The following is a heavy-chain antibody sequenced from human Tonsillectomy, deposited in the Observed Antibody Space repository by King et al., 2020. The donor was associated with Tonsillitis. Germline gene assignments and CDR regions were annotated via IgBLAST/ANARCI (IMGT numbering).Heavy chain of an antibody. Sequence: IHWVRQAPGQGLEWMGWIDPKSGNTNFAQKFQGRVTMSSDTSITTVSMDMSSLRSGDTAVYYCARGSDSSGYSADAFDIWGQGTMVTVSS. D-gene: IGHD3-22*01. CDR3: ARGSDSSGYSADAFDI. CDR2: IDPKSGNT. V-gene: IGHV1-2*02. J-gene: IGHJ3*02.